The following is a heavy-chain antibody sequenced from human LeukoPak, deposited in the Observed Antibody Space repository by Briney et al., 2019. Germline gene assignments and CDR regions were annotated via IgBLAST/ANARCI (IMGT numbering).Heavy chain of an antibody. J-gene: IGHJ4*02. D-gene: IGHD3-22*01. CDR3: ARVDGRWCYYDSSGYCPVDY. CDR2: IPYDGSNK. CDR1: GFTFSSYA. V-gene: IGHV3-30-3*01. Sequence: GGSLRLSCAASGFTFSSYAMHWVRQAPGKGLEWVAVIPYDGSNKYYADSVKGRFTISRDNSKNTLYLQMNSLRAKDTAVYYCARVDGRWCYYDSSGYCPVDYWGQGTLVTVSS.